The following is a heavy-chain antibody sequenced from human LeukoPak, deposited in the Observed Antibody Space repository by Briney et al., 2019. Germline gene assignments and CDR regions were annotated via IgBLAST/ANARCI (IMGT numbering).Heavy chain of an antibody. Sequence: GGSLRLSCAASGFPFSSYPMLWVRQAPGKGLEWVAVISNDGSNRYYADSVKGRFTISRDNSKNTLYLQMNSLRAEDTALYYCARDFGRDGYNYGGRNWFDPWGQGTLVTVSS. V-gene: IGHV3-30-3*01. CDR3: ARDFGRDGYNYGGRNWFDP. J-gene: IGHJ5*02. D-gene: IGHD5-24*01. CDR2: ISNDGSNR. CDR1: GFPFSSYP.